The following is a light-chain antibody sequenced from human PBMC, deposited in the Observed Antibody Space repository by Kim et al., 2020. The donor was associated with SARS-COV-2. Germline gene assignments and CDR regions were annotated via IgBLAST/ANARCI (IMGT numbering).Light chain of an antibody. CDR1: SSNIGSNY. CDR2: SNN. Sequence: QSVLTQPPSASGTPGQRVTISCSGSSSNIGSNYVSWYQQPPGTAPKLLIHSNNQRPSGVPDRFSGSKSGTSASLAISGLRSEDEADYYCAAWDDSLSGRVFGGGTKLTVL. V-gene: IGLV1-47*02. CDR3: AAWDDSLSGRV. J-gene: IGLJ3*02.